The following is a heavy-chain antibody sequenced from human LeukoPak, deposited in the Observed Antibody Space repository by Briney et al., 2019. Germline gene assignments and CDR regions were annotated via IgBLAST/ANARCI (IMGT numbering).Heavy chain of an antibody. J-gene: IGHJ4*02. CDR2: IYYSGST. CDR3: ASEGRSDSSGLPDY. Sequence: SETLSLTCTVSGGSLSSYYWSWIRQPPGKGLEWIGYIYYSGSTNYNPSLKSRVTISVDTSKNQFSLKLSSVTAAHTAVYYCASEGRSDSSGLPDYWGQGTLVTVSS. CDR1: GGSLSSYY. V-gene: IGHV4-59*01. D-gene: IGHD3-22*01.